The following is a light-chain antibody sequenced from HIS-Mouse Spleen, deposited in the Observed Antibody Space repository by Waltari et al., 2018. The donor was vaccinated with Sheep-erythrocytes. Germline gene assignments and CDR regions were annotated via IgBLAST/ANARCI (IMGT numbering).Light chain of an antibody. CDR3: QQRSNWYT. J-gene: IGKJ2*01. CDR1: QSVTSY. Sequence: EIVLTQSPATLSLSPGERATLSCRASQSVTSYLAWYQQKPGQAPRLLIYDASNKATRTPARFSGSGSGTDFTLTISSLEPEDFAVYYGQQRSNWYTFGQGTKLEIK. V-gene: IGKV3-11*01. CDR2: DAS.